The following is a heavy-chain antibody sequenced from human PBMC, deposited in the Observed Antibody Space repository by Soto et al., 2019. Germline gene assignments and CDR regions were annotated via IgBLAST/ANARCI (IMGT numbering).Heavy chain of an antibody. D-gene: IGHD6-6*01. Sequence: PGESLKISCKASGYSFSYYWIAWVRQMPGKGLEWMGSIHPGDSNTRDSPSFQGQVTISVDKSINTAYLQWTSLKASNTAMYYCARLGSSPYSSSTYWGHGTLVTVSS. CDR3: ARLGSSPYSSSTY. CDR2: IHPGDSNT. CDR1: GYSFSYYW. J-gene: IGHJ4*01. V-gene: IGHV5-51*01.